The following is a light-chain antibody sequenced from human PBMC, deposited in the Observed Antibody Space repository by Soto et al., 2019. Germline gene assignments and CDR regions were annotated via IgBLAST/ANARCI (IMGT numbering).Light chain of an antibody. V-gene: IGKV1-9*01. CDR1: QGISSY. CDR3: QHLDSYST. J-gene: IGKJ5*01. CDR2: AAS. Sequence: DIQLTQSPSFLSASVGDRVTITCRASQGISSYLAWYQQKPGKAPKLLIYAASTLQSGVPSRFSGSGSGTESTLTISRLQPEDFATYYCQHLDSYSTFGQGTRLEIK.